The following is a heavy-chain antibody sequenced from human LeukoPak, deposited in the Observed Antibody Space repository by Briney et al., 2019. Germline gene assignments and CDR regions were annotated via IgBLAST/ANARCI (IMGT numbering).Heavy chain of an antibody. J-gene: IGHJ4*02. D-gene: IGHD3-22*01. CDR2: ISGSGGST. V-gene: IGHV3-23*01. CDR1: GFTVSSNY. Sequence: GGSLRLSCAASGFTVSSNYMSWVRQAPGKGLEWVSAISGSGGSTYYADSVKGRFTISRDNSKNTLYLQMNSLRAEDTAVYYCAKLTYYYDSSGPFDYWGQGTLVTVSS. CDR3: AKLTYYYDSSGPFDY.